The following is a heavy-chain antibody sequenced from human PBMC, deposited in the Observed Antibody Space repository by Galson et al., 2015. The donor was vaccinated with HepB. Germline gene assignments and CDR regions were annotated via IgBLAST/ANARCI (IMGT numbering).Heavy chain of an antibody. J-gene: IGHJ4*02. CDR3: AKRDTISQYFFDY. V-gene: IGHV3-23*01. Sequence: SLRLSCAASGFTLSNYGMSWVRQAPGKGLEWVSTASTTVPTTYYADSVRGRFTISRDNSRNIVYLQMNSLRDEDTAVYYCAKRDTISQYFFDYWGQGILVTVSS. CDR1: GFTLSNYG. D-gene: IGHD3-3*02. CDR2: ASTTVPTT.